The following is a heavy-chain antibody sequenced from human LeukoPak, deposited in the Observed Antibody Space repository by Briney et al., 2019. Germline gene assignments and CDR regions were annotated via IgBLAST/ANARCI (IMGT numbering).Heavy chain of an antibody. V-gene: IGHV4-30-4*01. D-gene: IGHD6-19*01. Sequence: PSENLSLTCTVSGGSFSSIDYYWSWIRQPPGKGLEWIGYIFYGGSTYYNPSLKRRVTISADTSNNKFSLKLSSVTSAGAAVYYCFRESRSSGWYNWFDPWGQGTLVTVSS. CDR2: IFYGGST. CDR3: FRESRSSGWYNWFDP. J-gene: IGHJ5*02. CDR1: GGSFSSIDYY.